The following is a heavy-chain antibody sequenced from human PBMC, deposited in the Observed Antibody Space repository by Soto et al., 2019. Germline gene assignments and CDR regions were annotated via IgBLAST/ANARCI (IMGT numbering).Heavy chain of an antibody. CDR2: ISYDGSNK. CDR1: GFTFSSYG. J-gene: IGHJ4*02. CDR3: AREFVDTAKHYFDY. Sequence: GGSLRLSCAASGFTFSSYGMHWVRQAPGKGLEWVAVISYDGSNKYYADSVKGRFTISRDNSKNALYLQMGSLRAEDMAVYYCAREFVDTAKHYFDYWGQGTLVTVSS. V-gene: IGHV3-30*03. D-gene: IGHD5-18*01.